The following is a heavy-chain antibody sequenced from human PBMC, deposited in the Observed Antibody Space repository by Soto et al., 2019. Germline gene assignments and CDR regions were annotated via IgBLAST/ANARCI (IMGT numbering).Heavy chain of an antibody. D-gene: IGHD6-13*01. V-gene: IGHV3-48*01. CDR1: GFTFSRYS. Sequence: EVQLVESGGGLVQPGGSLRLSCAASGFTFSRYSMNWVRQAPGQGLEWVSYISSSSSTIYYADSVKGRFTISRDHAKNSLYLQMNSLRAEDTAVYYCATKQQLAYWGQGTLVNVSS. J-gene: IGHJ4*02. CDR3: ATKQQLAY. CDR2: ISSSSSTI.